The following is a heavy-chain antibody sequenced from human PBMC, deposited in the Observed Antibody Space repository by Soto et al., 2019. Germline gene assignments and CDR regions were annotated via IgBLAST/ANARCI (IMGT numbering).Heavy chain of an antibody. Sequence: QVQLVESGGGVVQPGRSLRLSCAASGFTFSSYGMHWVRQAPGKGLEWVAVIWYDGSNKYYADSVKGRFTISRDNSKNTLYLQMNSLRAEDTAVYYCARDYYDSSGYPHYWGQGTLVTVSS. CDR3: ARDYYDSSGYPHY. J-gene: IGHJ4*02. V-gene: IGHV3-33*01. D-gene: IGHD3-22*01. CDR2: IWYDGSNK. CDR1: GFTFSSYG.